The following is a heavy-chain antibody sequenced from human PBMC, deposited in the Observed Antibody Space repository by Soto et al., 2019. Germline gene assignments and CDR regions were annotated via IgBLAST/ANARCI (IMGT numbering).Heavy chain of an antibody. Sequence: EMQLLESGGALVQPGGSLRLSCAASGFTFRNYPMSWVRQAPGKGLEWVSGLRESGTYTYYADSVKGRFIISRDNSRNTLYLQMNSLRGDDTAVYYCVKDRLPPRQFDCWGQGTLVTVSS. J-gene: IGHJ4*02. V-gene: IGHV3-23*01. CDR1: GFTFRNYP. CDR2: LRESGTYT. CDR3: VKDRLPPRQFDC. D-gene: IGHD2-21*01.